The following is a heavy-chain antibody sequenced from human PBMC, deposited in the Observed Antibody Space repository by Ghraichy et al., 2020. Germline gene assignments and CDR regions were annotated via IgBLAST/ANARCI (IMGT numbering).Heavy chain of an antibody. V-gene: IGHV3-49*03. J-gene: IGHJ6*02. CDR2: IRSKAYGGTT. D-gene: IGHD3-10*01. Sequence: GGSLRLSCTASGFTFGDYAMSWFRQAPGKGLEWVGFIRSKAYGGTTEYAASVKGRFTISRDDSKSIAYLQMNSLKTEDTAVYYCTSEEPYYGSGSYIHYYYGMDVWGQGTTVTVSS. CDR3: TSEEPYYGSGSYIHYYYGMDV. CDR1: GFTFGDYA.